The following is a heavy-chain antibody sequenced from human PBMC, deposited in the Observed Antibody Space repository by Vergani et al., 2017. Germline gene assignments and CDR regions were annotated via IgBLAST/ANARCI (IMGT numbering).Heavy chain of an antibody. CDR1: GFTFSSYS. CDR3: ARDQAGSGYPRTFDY. Sequence: EVQLVESGGGLVKPGGSLRLSCAASGFTFSSYSMNWVRQAPGKGLEWVSSISSSSSYIYYADSVKGRFTISRENAKNSLYLKMNSLRAEDTAVYYCARDQAGSGYPRTFDYWGQGTLVTVSS. V-gene: IGHV3-21*01. J-gene: IGHJ4*02. D-gene: IGHD5-12*01. CDR2: ISSSSSYI.